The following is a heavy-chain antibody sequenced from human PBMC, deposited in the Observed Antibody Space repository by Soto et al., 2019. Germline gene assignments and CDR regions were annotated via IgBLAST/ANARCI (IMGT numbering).Heavy chain of an antibody. V-gene: IGHV1-69*01. CDR2: IIPIFGTA. Sequence: QVQLVQSGAEVKKPGSSVKVSCKASGGTFSSYAISWVRQAPGQGLEWMGGIIPIFGTANYAQKFQGRVTSTADESTSTAYMELSSLRSEDTAVYYCARLTVDTAMENPVDYWGQGTLVTVSS. J-gene: IGHJ4*02. D-gene: IGHD5-18*01. CDR3: ARLTVDTAMENPVDY. CDR1: GGTFSSYA.